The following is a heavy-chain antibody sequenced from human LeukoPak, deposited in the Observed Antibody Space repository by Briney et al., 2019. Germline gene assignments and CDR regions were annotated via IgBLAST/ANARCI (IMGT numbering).Heavy chain of an antibody. CDR3: ARDSYYYDSSGYYYFDY. J-gene: IGHJ4*02. Sequence: ASVKVSCKASGYTFTSYGIGWVRKAPGQGLEWMGWISAYNGNTNYAQKLQGRVTMTTDTSTSTAYMELRSLRSDDTAVYYCARDSYYYDSSGYYYFDYWGQGTLVTVSS. D-gene: IGHD3-22*01. V-gene: IGHV1-18*01. CDR2: ISAYNGNT. CDR1: GYTFTSYG.